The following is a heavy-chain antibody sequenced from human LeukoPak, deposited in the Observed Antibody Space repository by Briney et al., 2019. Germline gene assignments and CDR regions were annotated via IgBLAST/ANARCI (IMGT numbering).Heavy chain of an antibody. J-gene: IGHJ4*02. CDR3: TREIRYFDWFQADY. V-gene: IGHV3-49*03. D-gene: IGHD3-9*01. Sequence: GGSLRLSCTASGFTFGDHSVSWFRQAPGKGLEWVGFIRSKAYGGPAEYAASVKGRFTISRDDSKSVAYLQMDSLETEDTAVYYCTREIRYFDWFQADYWGQGTLVTVSS. CDR2: IRSKAYGGPA. CDR1: GFTFGDHS.